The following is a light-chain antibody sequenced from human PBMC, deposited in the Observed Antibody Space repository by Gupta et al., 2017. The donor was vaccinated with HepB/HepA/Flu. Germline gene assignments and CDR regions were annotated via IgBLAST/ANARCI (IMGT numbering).Light chain of an antibody. CDR2: EVT. J-gene: IGLJ1*01. Sequence: QSALTQPPSVSGSPGQSVPISCTGTSSDVGNYNRVSWYQQPPGTAPKLMIYEVTRRPSGVPDRFSGSKSGNTASLTISGLQAEDEADYYCTSYTTSDTYVVGTGTKVTVL. CDR1: SSDVGNYNR. CDR3: TSYTTSDTYV. V-gene: IGLV2-18*02.